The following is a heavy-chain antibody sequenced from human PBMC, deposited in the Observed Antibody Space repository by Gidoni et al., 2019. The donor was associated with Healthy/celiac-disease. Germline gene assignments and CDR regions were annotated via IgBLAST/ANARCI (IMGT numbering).Heavy chain of an antibody. D-gene: IGHD3-10*01. CDR2: IRSKAYGGTT. CDR3: ATYYYGSGSSYFDY. V-gene: IGHV3-49*05. Sequence: EVQLLESGGGLVKPGRSLRLTCTASGFTFGDYAMSWFRQAPGKGLEWVGFIRSKAYGGTTEYAASVKGRFTISRDDSKSIAYLQMNSLKTEDTAVYYCATYYYGSGSSYFDYWGQGTLVTVSS. CDR1: GFTFGDYA. J-gene: IGHJ4*02.